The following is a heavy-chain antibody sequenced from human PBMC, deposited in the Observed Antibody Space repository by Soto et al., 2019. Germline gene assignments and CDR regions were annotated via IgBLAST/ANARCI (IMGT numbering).Heavy chain of an antibody. CDR2: IYHSGST. D-gene: IGHD6-13*01. Sequence: SETLSLTCAVSGGSISSGGYSWSWIRQPPGKGLEWIGYIYHSGSTYYNPSLKSRVTISVDRSKNQFSLKLSSVTAADTAVYYCARGGEIAAAGTDTYWWFHPSGQATLVTVSS. CDR3: ARGGEIAAAGTDTYWWFHP. V-gene: IGHV4-30-2*01. CDR1: GGSISSGGYS. J-gene: IGHJ5*02.